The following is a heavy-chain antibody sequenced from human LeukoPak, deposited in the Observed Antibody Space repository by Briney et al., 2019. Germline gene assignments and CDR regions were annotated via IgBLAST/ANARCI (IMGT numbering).Heavy chain of an antibody. D-gene: IGHD3-22*01. V-gene: IGHV1-69*13. CDR3: ARVTYYYDSSGYPLEDY. CDR1: GYTFTSYA. Sequence: GASVKVSCEASGYTFTSYAISWVRQAPGQGLEWMGGIIPIFGTANYAQKFQGRVTITADESTSTAYMELSSLRSEDTAVYYCARVTYYYDSSGYPLEDYWGQGTLVTVSS. CDR2: IIPIFGTA. J-gene: IGHJ4*02.